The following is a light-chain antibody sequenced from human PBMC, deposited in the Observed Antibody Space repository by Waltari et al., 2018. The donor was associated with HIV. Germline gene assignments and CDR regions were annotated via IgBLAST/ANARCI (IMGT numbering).Light chain of an antibody. J-gene: IGLJ2*01. CDR2: EVS. Sequence: QSALTQPASVSGSPGQSITISCTGTSNDIGGYHFVSWYQHHPGKAPKLMISEVSKRPSGVSDRFSGSKSGNTASLTISGLQAEDEADYYCSSYTSSNTLIFGGGTGLTVL. CDR1: SNDIGGYHF. CDR3: SSYTSSNTLI. V-gene: IGLV2-14*01.